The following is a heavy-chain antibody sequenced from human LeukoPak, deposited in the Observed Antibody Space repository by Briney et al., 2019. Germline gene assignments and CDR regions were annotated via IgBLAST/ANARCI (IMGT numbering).Heavy chain of an antibody. Sequence: ASVKVSCKASGYTFTGYYMHWVRQAPGQGLEWMGWINPNSGGTNYAQKFQGRVTMTRDTSISTAYMELSRLRSDDTAVYYCARDYYDSSGYYYVGAFDIWGQGTMVTVSS. CDR1: GYTFTGYY. CDR2: INPNSGGT. V-gene: IGHV1-2*02. J-gene: IGHJ3*02. D-gene: IGHD3-22*01. CDR3: ARDYYDSSGYYYVGAFDI.